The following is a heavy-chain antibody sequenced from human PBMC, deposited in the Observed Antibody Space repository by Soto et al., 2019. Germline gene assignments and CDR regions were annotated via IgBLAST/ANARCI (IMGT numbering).Heavy chain of an antibody. V-gene: IGHV4-39*01. J-gene: IGHJ4*02. CDR3: ARLTRRYSSGRTPDY. D-gene: IGHD6-19*01. CDR1: GGSISSSSYY. CDR2: IYYSGST. Sequence: QLQLQESGPGLVKPSETLSLTCTVSGGSISSSSYYWGWIRQPPGKGLEWIGSIYYSGSTYYNPSLKSRVTIHVDTSKNQFSLKLSSVTAADTAVYYCARLTRRYSSGRTPDYWGQGTLVTVSS.